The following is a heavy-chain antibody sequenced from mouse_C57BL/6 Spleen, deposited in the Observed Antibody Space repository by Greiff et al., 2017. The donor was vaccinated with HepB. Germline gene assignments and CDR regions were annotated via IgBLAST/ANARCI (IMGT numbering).Heavy chain of an antibody. CDR1: GFNIKNTY. CDR2: IDPANGNT. Sequence: VQLQQSVAELVRPGASVKLSCTASGFNIKNTYMHWVKQRPEQGLEWIGRIDPANGNTKYAPKFQGKATITADTSSNTAYLQLSSLTSEDTAIYDCARGAYDGSSGFAYWGQGTLVTVSA. CDR3: ARGAYDGSSGFAY. V-gene: IGHV14-3*01. J-gene: IGHJ3*01. D-gene: IGHD1-1*01.